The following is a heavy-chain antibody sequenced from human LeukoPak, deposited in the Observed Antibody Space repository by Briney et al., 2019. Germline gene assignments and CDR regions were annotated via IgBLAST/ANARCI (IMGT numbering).Heavy chain of an antibody. CDR1: GFTFNSYW. CDR3: ARVGAGGPRRALDV. Sequence: GGSLRLSCAASGFTFNSYWMSWVRQAPGKGLEWVANIKQDGSQTYYVDSVKGRFTISRDNAKNSLYLQINSLRVDDTAVYYCARVGAGGPRRALDVWGQGTMVTVSS. V-gene: IGHV3-7*03. J-gene: IGHJ3*01. D-gene: IGHD6-13*01. CDR2: IKQDGSQT.